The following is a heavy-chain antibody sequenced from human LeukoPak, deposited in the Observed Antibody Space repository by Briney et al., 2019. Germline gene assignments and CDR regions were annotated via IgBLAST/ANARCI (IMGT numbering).Heavy chain of an antibody. V-gene: IGHV3-30*02. D-gene: IGHD2-15*01. J-gene: IGHJ4*02. CDR2: IRDDGTNK. Sequence: GGSLRLSCAASGFTFSSHGLHWVRQAPGKGLEWVAFIRDDGTNKNFADSVKGRFTISRDNSKNTLYLQMNSLRPEDTAVYYCAKSCSGGSCYPDYWGQGTLVTVSS. CDR1: GFTFSSHG. CDR3: AKSCSGGSCYPDY.